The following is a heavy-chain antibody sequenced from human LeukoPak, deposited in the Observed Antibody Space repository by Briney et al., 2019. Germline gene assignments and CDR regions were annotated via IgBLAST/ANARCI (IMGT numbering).Heavy chain of an antibody. CDR2: INPNSGGT. V-gene: IGHV1-2*02. J-gene: IGHJ6*03. CDR3: ARDIAARGPPMDV. Sequence: GASVKVSCKASGYTFTCYYMHWVRQAPGQELEWMGWINPNSGGTNYAQKFRGRVTMTRDTPISTAYMELSRLRSDDTAVYYCARDIAARGPPMDVWGKGTTVTVSS. CDR1: GYTFTCYY. D-gene: IGHD6-6*01.